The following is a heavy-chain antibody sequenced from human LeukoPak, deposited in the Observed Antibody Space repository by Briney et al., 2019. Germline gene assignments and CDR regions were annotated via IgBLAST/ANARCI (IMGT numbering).Heavy chain of an antibody. V-gene: IGHV2-5*01. CDR2: IYWNDDK. D-gene: IGHD2-2*01. Sequence: SGPTLVKPTQTLTLTCTFSGFSLTTSGVGVGWIRQPPGKALEWLALIYWNDDKRYNPSLKSRLTITKDTSKNQVVLIMTNMDPVDTATYYCAHALRFCSSSSCPDWFDPWGQGTLVMVSS. J-gene: IGHJ5*02. CDR1: GFSLTTSGVG. CDR3: AHALRFCSSSSCPDWFDP.